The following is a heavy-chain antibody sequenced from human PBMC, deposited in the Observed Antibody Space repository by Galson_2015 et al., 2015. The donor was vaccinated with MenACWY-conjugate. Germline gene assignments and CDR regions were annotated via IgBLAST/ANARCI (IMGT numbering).Heavy chain of an antibody. J-gene: IGHJ4*02. CDR2: INGGRP. CDR3: AKDIAVDGMWYFDY. CDR1: GFTFSSFW. Sequence: SLRLSCAASGFTFSSFWMHWVRQAPGKGLVWVSRINGGRPYYADSVKGRFTISRDNSKNTLYLQMNNLRAEDTALYYCAKDIAVDGMWYFDYWGQGTLVTVSS. D-gene: IGHD6-19*01. V-gene: IGHV3-23*01.